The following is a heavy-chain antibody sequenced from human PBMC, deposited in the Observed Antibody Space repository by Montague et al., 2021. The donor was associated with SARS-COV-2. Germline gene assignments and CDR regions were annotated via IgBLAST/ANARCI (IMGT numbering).Heavy chain of an antibody. CDR3: AKGQSTQQLVRRWIDP. Sequence: SLRLSCAASGFTFSSYAMSWVRQAPGKGLEWVSTISGTDAGTYYADSVKGRFTSSRDNSKNTLYLQMNSLRAEDTAVYYCAKGQSTQQLVRRWIDPWGQGTPVTVSS. CDR1: GFTFSSYA. J-gene: IGHJ5*02. V-gene: IGHV3-23*01. CDR2: ISGTDAGT. D-gene: IGHD6-13*01.